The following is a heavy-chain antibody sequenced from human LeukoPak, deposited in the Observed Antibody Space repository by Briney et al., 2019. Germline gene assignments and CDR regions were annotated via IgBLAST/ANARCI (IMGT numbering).Heavy chain of an antibody. CDR3: AKDTTPPKAGFDP. Sequence: GGSLRLSCAASGFTFSSYGMHWVRQAPGKGLERVAFIRYDGSNKYYADSVKGRFTISRDNSKNTLYLQMNSLRAEDTAVYYCAKDTTPPKAGFDPWGQGTLVTVSS. CDR1: GFTFSSYG. CDR2: IRYDGSNK. D-gene: IGHD1-14*01. J-gene: IGHJ5*02. V-gene: IGHV3-30*02.